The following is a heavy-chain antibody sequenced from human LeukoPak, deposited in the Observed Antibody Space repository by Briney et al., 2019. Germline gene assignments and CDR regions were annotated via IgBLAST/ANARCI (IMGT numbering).Heavy chain of an antibody. J-gene: IGHJ4*02. CDR3: AKDASSGYSSDY. CDR1: GFTFSSYG. V-gene: IGHV3-30*18. Sequence: GGSLRLSCAASGFTFSSYGMHWVRQAPGKGLEWVAVISYDGSNKYYADSVKGRFTISRDNSKNTLYLQMNSLRAEDTAVYYCAKDASSGYSSDYWGQGTLVTVSS. CDR2: ISYDGSNK. D-gene: IGHD3-22*01.